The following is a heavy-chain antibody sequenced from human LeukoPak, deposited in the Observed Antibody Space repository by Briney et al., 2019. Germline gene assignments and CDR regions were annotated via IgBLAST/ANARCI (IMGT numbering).Heavy chain of an antibody. V-gene: IGHV1-69*13. CDR2: IIPIFGTA. J-gene: IGHJ4*02. CDR3: ALTATPIYDILTGYFDY. D-gene: IGHD3-9*01. Sequence: SVKASCKASGGTFSSYAISWVRQVPGQGLEWMGGIIPIFGTANYAQKFQGRVTITADESTSTAYMELSSLRSEDTAVYYCALTATPIYDILTGYFDYWGQGTLVTVSS. CDR1: GGTFSSYA.